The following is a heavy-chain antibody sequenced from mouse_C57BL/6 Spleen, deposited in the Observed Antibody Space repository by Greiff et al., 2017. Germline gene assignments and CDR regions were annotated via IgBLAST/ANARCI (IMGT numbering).Heavy chain of an antibody. D-gene: IGHD2-1*01. J-gene: IGHJ4*01. CDR1: GFNINDYY. V-gene: IGHV14-2*01. CDR3: ARAGNYLYYAMDY. CDR2: IDPEDGET. Sequence: EVQLQQSGAELVKPGASVKLSCTASGFNINDYYMHWVKQRTEQGLEWIGRIDPEDGETKYAPKFQGKATLTADSSSNTAYLQLSSLTSEDTAVYYCARAGNYLYYAMDYWGQGTSVTVSS.